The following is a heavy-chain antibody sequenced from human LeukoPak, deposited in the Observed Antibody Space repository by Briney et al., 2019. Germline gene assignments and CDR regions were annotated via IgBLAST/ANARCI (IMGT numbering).Heavy chain of an antibody. CDR3: TTRRRRDGLTGDGY. J-gene: IGHJ4*02. V-gene: IGHV3-15*01. D-gene: IGHD5-24*01. Sequence: GGSLRLSCAASGFTVSSAYMNWVRQAPGEGLEWVGLITRPTDGGTTAYAAPVKGRFTISRDDSKDTLYLQMDSLKPEDTAVYYCTTRRRRDGLTGDGYWGQGTLVTVSS. CDR2: ITRPTDGGTT. CDR1: GFTVSSAY.